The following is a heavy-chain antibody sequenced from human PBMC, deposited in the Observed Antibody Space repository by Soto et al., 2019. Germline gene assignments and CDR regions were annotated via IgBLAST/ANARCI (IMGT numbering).Heavy chain of an antibody. CDR1: GYPFSYYF. CDR2: TWPAHFDT. J-gene: IGHJ3*02. Sequence: VGSLKISCKGPGYPFSYYFIAWVRPVPGKGLPWMGITWPAHFDTRFAPSFKGRVTISADESVSTAYLQWCSLTASDTAIYYCVRRPMRYDFWNAHLDMSGEGTMVSVSS. V-gene: IGHV5-51*01. D-gene: IGHD3-3*01. CDR3: VRRPMRYDFWNAHLDM.